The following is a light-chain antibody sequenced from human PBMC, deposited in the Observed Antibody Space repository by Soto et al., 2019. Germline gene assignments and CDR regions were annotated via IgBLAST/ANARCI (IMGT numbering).Light chain of an antibody. CDR2: EVT. Sequence: QSSLPQPPSASGSPGQSATISCTGTSSDVGGYNYVSWYQQYPGRAPKLMIYEVTKRPSGVPDRFSGSKSGNTASLTVSGLQAEDKADYYCSSYAASNNFFFVFGGGTQLTVL. J-gene: IGLJ3*02. CDR1: SSDVGGYNY. CDR3: SSYAASNNFFFV. V-gene: IGLV2-8*01.